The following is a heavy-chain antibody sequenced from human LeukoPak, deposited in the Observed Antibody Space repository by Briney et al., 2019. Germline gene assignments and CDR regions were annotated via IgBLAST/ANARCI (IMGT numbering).Heavy chain of an antibody. CDR1: GFTFSSYA. V-gene: IGHV3-30-3*01. D-gene: IGHD5-18*01. CDR2: ISYDGSNK. J-gene: IGHJ4*02. Sequence: GGSLRLPCAASGFTFSSYAIHWVRQAPGKGLEWVAVISYDGSNKYYADSVKGRFTISRDNSKNTLYLQMNSLRAEDTAVYYCASTASTGGYWGQGTLVTVSS. CDR3: ASTASTGGY.